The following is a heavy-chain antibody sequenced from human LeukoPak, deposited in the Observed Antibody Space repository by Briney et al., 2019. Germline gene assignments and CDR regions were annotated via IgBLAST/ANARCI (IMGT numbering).Heavy chain of an antibody. Sequence: SETLSLTCTVSGGSISSSSYYWGWIRQPPGKGLEWIGSIYYSGSTYYNPSLKSRVTISVDTSKNQFSLKLSSVTAADTAVYYCARQGYSYVSWWFDPWGQGTLVTVSS. CDR1: GGSISSSSYY. V-gene: IGHV4-39*01. CDR2: IYYSGST. J-gene: IGHJ5*02. D-gene: IGHD5-18*01. CDR3: ARQGYSYVSWWFDP.